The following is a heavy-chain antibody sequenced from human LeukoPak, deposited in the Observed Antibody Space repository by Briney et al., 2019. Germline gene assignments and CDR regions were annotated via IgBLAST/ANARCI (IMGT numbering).Heavy chain of an antibody. D-gene: IGHD3-3*01. CDR3: ARYYDFWSGYYLDD. CDR1: GGSISSYY. CDR2: IYYSGST. J-gene: IGHJ4*02. Sequence: SETLSLTCTVSGGSISSYYWSWIRQPPGKGMEWIGYIYYSGSTNYNPSLKSRVTISVDTSKNQFSLKLSSVTAADTAVYYCARYYDFWSGYYLDDWGQGTLVTVSS. V-gene: IGHV4-59*01.